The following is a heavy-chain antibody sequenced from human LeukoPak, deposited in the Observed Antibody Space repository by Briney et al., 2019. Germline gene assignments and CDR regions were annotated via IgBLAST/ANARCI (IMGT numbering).Heavy chain of an antibody. CDR3: AREGTICSSTSCYIPDWFDP. V-gene: IGHV3-7*01. D-gene: IGHD2-2*02. J-gene: IGHJ5*02. CDR2: INQDGSEK. Sequence: GGSLRLSCAASGFTFSSYWMSWVRQAPGKGLEWVANINQDGSEKYYVDSVKGRFTISRDNAKNSLYLQMNSLRAEDTAVYYCAREGTICSSTSCYIPDWFDPWGQGTLVTVSS. CDR1: GFTFSSYW.